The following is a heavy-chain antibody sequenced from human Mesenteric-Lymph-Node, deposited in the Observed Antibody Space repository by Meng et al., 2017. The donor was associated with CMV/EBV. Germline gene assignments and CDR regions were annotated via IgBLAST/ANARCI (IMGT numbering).Heavy chain of an antibody. CDR2: ISSSGST. V-gene: IGHV3-48*01. CDR3: ARGPGGGSYSDAFDI. CDR1: GFTFSSYS. J-gene: IGHJ3*02. Sequence: GGSLRLSCAASGFTFSSYSMNWVRQAPGKGLEWVSYISSSGSTYYADSVKGRFTISRDNSKNTLYLQMNSLRAEDTAVYYGARGPGGGSYSDAFDIWGQGTMVTVSS. D-gene: IGHD1-26*01.